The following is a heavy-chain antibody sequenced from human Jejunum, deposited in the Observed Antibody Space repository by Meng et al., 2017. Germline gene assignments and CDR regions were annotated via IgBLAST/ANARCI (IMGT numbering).Heavy chain of an antibody. CDR2: FHHSGRT. J-gene: IGHJ4*02. V-gene: IGHV4-39*07. CDR3: TRDNSDNWRQFDY. D-gene: IGHD1-1*01. CDR1: GGAISSGFYY. Sequence: QVHPPESAPGPVTPSESLSLTCTVSGGAISSGFYYWGWIRQTPGKGPEWIGHFHHSGRTYYNRSLQSRVTISVDTSKNQFSLKVTSVTAADTALYYCTRDNSDNWRQFDYWGQGTLVTVSS.